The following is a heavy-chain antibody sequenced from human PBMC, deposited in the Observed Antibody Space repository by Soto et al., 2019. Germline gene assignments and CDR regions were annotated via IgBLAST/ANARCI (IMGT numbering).Heavy chain of an antibody. D-gene: IGHD6-19*01. CDR1: GYSFTSYW. Sequence: GESLKISCKGYGYSFTSYWIAWVRQMPGKGLEWMGIIYPGDSDTRYSPSFQGQVTISADKAISTAYLQWSSLGASDTAMYYCTRGGLVQYYIDYWAQGTLVTVSS. CDR3: TRGGLVQYYIDY. CDR2: IYPGDSDT. V-gene: IGHV5-51*01. J-gene: IGHJ4*02.